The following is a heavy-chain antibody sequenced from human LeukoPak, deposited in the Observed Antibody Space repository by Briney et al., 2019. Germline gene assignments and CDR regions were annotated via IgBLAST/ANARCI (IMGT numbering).Heavy chain of an antibody. V-gene: IGHV3-21*01. CDR1: GFTFSSYS. Sequence: PGGSPRLSCAASGFTFSSYSMNWVRQAPGKGLEWVSSISSSSSYTYYADSVKGRFTISRDNAKNSLYLQMNSLRAEDTAVYYCAGIVVPPEGSYYYGMDVWGQGTTVTVSS. CDR2: ISSSSSYT. CDR3: AGIVVPPEGSYYYGMDV. J-gene: IGHJ6*02. D-gene: IGHD2-15*01.